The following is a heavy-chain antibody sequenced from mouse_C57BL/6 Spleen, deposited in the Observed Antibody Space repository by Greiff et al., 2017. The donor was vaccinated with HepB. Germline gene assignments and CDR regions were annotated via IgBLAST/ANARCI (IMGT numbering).Heavy chain of an antibody. CDR2: ISNGGGST. CDR1: GFTFSDYY. J-gene: IGHJ1*03. V-gene: IGHV5-12*01. Sequence: EVKLEESGGGLVQPGGSLKLSCAASGFTFSDYYMYWVRQTPEKRLEWVAYISNGGGSTYYPDTVKGRFTISRDNAKNTLYLQMSRLKSEDTAMYYCARRSNYYGSEDWYFDVWGTGTTVTVSS. D-gene: IGHD1-1*01. CDR3: ARRSNYYGSEDWYFDV.